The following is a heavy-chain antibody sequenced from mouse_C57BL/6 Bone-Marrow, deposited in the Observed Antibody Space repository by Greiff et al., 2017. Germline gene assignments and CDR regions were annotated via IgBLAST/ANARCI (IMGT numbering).Heavy chain of an antibody. V-gene: IGHV5-6*01. CDR3: ARHGNFAY. CDR2: ISSGGSYT. D-gene: IGHD4-1*01. J-gene: IGHJ3*01. CDR1: GFTFSSYG. Sequence: DVQLVESGGDLVKPGGSLKLSCAASGFTFSSYGMSWVRQTPDKRLEWVATISSGGSYTYYPDSVKGRFTISRDNAKNTLYLQMSSLKSEDTAMYYCARHGNFAYWGQGTLVTVSA.